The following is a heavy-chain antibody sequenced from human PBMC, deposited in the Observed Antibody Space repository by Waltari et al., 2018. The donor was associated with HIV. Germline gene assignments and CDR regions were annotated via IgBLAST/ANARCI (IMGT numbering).Heavy chain of an antibody. CDR1: GASISSSGYY. D-gene: IGHD3-22*01. J-gene: IGHJ4*02. CDR3: ARGWLSRGYYL. Sequence: QVQLQESGPGLVKPSQTLSLTCTVSGASISSSGYYWSWIRQHPGKGLEWIGYIYYSGSTYYNPSLKSRLTISVDTSKNQFSLKLNSVTAADTAVYYCARGWLSRGYYLWGQGTLVTVSS. CDR2: IYYSGST. V-gene: IGHV4-31*03.